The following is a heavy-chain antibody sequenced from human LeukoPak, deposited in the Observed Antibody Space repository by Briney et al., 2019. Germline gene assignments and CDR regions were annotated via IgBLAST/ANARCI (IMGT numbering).Heavy chain of an antibody. Sequence: GGSLRLSCAASGFTFSSYSMNWVRQAPGKGLEWVSSISSSSSYIYYADSVKGRFTISRDNAKNSLYLQMNSLRAEDTAVYYCARTDYGGIYAFDIWGQGTMVTVSS. CDR1: GFTFSSYS. CDR3: ARTDYGGIYAFDI. V-gene: IGHV3-21*01. D-gene: IGHD4-23*01. CDR2: ISSSSSYI. J-gene: IGHJ3*02.